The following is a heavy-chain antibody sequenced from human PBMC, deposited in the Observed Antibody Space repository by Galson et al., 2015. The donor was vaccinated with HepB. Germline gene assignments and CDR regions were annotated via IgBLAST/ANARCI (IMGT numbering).Heavy chain of an antibody. CDR1: GVSIRSGDYY. CDR3: VWEGL. J-gene: IGHJ4*02. CDR2: IYYSGST. V-gene: IGHV4-30-4*08. D-gene: IGHD1-26*01. Sequence: TLSLTCSVSGVSIRSGDYYWSWIRQHPEKGLEWIGYIYYSGSTSYNPSLKRRVTISMDTSKNQFSLRLTSVTAADTAVYYCVWEGLWGQGTLVTVSS.